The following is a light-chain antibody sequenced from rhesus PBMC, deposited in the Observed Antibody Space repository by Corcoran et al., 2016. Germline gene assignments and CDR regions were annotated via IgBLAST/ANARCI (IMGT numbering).Light chain of an antibody. Sequence: DIQMSQSPSSLSASVGDRVTITCRALQGISSYLNWYQQKPGKAPKILIYDANRLESGVPSRFSGSGTGTDFTLTISSLQPEDFATYYCQQGNSNPYSFGQGTKVEIK. CDR1: QGISSY. CDR3: QQGNSNPYS. CDR2: DAN. J-gene: IGKJ2*01. V-gene: IGKV1-32*02.